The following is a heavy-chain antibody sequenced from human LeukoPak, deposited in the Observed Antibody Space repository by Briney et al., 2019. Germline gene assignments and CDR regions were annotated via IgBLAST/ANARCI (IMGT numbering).Heavy chain of an antibody. Sequence: PGGSLRLSCAASGFTFSSYAMSWVRQAPGKGLEWVSAISGSGGSTYYADSVKGRFTISRDNSKNTLYLQMNSLRAEDTAVYYCAKSRADWLSPYYYYGMDVWGQGTTVTVSS. J-gene: IGHJ6*02. CDR1: GFTFSSYA. D-gene: IGHD3-9*01. CDR3: AKSRADWLSPYYYYGMDV. V-gene: IGHV3-23*01. CDR2: ISGSGGST.